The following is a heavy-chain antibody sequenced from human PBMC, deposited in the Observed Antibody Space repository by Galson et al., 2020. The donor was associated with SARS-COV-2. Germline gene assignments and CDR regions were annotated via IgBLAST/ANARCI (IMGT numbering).Heavy chain of an antibody. CDR2: MNPNSGNT. D-gene: IGHD1-26*01. CDR1: GYTFTSYD. J-gene: IGHJ6*03. CDR3: ARGHSEKDSRSWYYYCYVDV. V-gene: IGHV1-8*03. Sequence: ASLKVSCKASGYTFTSYDINWVRQATGQGPEWMGWMNPNSGNTGYAQKFQGRVTITRNTSISTAYMELSSLRSEDTAVYYCARGHSEKDSRSWYYYCYVDVWGQ.